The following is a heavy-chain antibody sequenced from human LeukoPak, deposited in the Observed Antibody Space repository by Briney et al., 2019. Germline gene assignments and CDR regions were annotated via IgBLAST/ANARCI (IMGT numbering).Heavy chain of an antibody. CDR1: GYTLTELS. CDR3: ATEGGCSGGSCKNYYYYGMDV. CDR2: FDPEDGET. J-gene: IGHJ6*02. D-gene: IGHD2-15*01. Sequence: AASVKVSCKVSGYTLTELSMHWVRQAPGKGLEWMGGFDPEDGETIYAQKFQGRVTMTEDTSTDTAYMELSSLRSEDTAVYYCATEGGCSGGSCKNYYYYGMDVWGQGTTVAVSS. V-gene: IGHV1-24*01.